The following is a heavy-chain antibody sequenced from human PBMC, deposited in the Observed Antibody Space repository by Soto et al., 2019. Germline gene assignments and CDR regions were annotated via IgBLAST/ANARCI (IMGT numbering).Heavy chain of an antibody. CDR2: IYYSGST. D-gene: IGHD3-22*01. Sequence: SETLSLTCTVSGGSISSSSYYWGWIRQPPGKGLEWIGSIYYSGSTYYNPSLKSRVTISVDTSKNQFSLKLTSVTAADTAVYFCVSDYDSGGYIGYWGQGTLVTVSS. CDR3: VSDYDSGGYIGY. CDR1: GGSISSSSYY. V-gene: IGHV4-39*01. J-gene: IGHJ4*02.